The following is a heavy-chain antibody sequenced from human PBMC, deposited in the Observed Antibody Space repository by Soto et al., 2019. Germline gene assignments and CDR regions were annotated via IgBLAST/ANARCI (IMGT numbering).Heavy chain of an antibody. CDR1: GGTFSSYS. J-gene: IGHJ6*02. D-gene: IGHD1-26*01. V-gene: IGHV1-69*13. CDR3: ARAHPSGSYYYGMDV. CDR2: IIPIFGTA. Sequence: ASVKVSCKASGGTFSSYSISWVLQAPGQGLEWMGGIIPIFGTANYAQKFQGRVTITADESTSTAYMELSSLRSEDTAVYYCARAHPSGSYYYGMDVWGQGTTVTVSS.